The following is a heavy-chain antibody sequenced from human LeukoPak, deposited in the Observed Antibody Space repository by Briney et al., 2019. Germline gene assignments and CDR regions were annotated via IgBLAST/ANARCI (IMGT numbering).Heavy chain of an antibody. CDR2: ISYDGSNK. CDR3: ARGVPPGYCSGGSCSPYYYYMDV. Sequence: GGSLRLSCAASGFTFSSYAMHWVRQAPGKGLEWVAVISYDGSNKYYADSVKGRFTISRDNSKNTLYLQMNSLRAEDTAVYYCARGVPPGYCSGGSCSPYYYYMDVWGKGTMVTVSS. CDR1: GFTFSSYA. J-gene: IGHJ6*03. V-gene: IGHV3-30*04. D-gene: IGHD2-15*01.